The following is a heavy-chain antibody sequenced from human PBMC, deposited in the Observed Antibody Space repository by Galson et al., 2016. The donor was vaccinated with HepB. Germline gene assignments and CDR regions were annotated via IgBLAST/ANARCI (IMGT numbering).Heavy chain of an antibody. CDR2: IYAGGST. D-gene: IGHD4-17*01. CDR3: TRRAFDYGDYPFDH. V-gene: IGHV3-53*01. Sequence: SLRLSCAASGFTVSSSYMSWVRQAPGKGLEWVSVIYAGGSTYYADSVKGRFSISRDNSKNTLYFLMNSLRAEDTAVYYCTRRAFDYGDYPFDHWGQGTLVTVSS. J-gene: IGHJ4*02. CDR1: GFTVSSSY.